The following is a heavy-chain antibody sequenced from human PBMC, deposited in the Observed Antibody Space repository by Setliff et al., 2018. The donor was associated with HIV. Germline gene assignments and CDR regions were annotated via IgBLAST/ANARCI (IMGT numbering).Heavy chain of an antibody. J-gene: IGHJ1*01. CDR2: IYYSGST. V-gene: IGHV4-31*03. Sequence: SETLSLTCTVSGGSISSSNYYWGWIRQPPGKGLEWIGYIYYSGSTYYNPSLKSRVTISVDTSKNQFSLKLSSVTAADTAVYYCASTQVTPHGRYVQHWGQGTLVTVSS. CDR3: ASTQVTPHGRYVQH. D-gene: IGHD4-4*01. CDR1: GGSISSSNYY.